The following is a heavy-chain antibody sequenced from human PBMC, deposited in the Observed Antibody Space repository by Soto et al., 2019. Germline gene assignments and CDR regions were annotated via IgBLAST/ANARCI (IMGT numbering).Heavy chain of an antibody. CDR3: ARDRAHGSGRDNGGMEV. V-gene: IGHV3-33*01. Sequence: GGSLRLSCAASGFTFSYYGMHWVRQAAGKGLEWVAVIWYDGGNKYYAESVKGRFTISRDNSKNTMYLQMNSLRAEDTAVYYCARDRAHGSGRDNGGMEVWGQGTTVTVSS. CDR2: IWYDGGNK. D-gene: IGHD3-10*01. CDR1: GFTFSYYG. J-gene: IGHJ6*02.